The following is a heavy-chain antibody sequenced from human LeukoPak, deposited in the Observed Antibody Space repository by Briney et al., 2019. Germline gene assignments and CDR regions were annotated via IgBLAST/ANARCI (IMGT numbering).Heavy chain of an antibody. Sequence: GGSLRLSCAVSGFIFTYYGMNWVRQAPGKGLEWVSYISSNSRTVEYADSVKGRFTIPRDNAKNSLYLQMNTLRAEDTAVYCCARGGAARPDYWGRGTLVSVSS. CDR3: ARGGAARPDY. CDR2: ISSNSRTV. J-gene: IGHJ4*02. D-gene: IGHD6-6*01. V-gene: IGHV3-48*01. CDR1: GFIFTYYG.